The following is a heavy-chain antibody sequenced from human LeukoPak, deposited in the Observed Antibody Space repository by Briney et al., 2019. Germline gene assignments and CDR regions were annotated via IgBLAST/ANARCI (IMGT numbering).Heavy chain of an antibody. CDR1: GYTFTDYY. CDR2: INPDNGGT. Sequence: GASVKVSCKASGYTFTDYYMHWVRQAPGQGLEWMGWINPDNGGTNYAQKFQGRVIMTRDTSITTVYMELSGLRSDDTAIYYCARGDYYGSPKTVAAWGQGTLVTVSS. CDR3: ARGDYYGSPKTVAA. D-gene: IGHD3-10*01. J-gene: IGHJ5*02. V-gene: IGHV1-2*02.